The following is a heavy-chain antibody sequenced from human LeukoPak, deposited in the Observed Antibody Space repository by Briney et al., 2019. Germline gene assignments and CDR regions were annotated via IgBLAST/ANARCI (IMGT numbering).Heavy chain of an antibody. CDR3: ARIVGATWYYFDY. Sequence: PSETLSLTCTVSGGSISSSSYYWGWIRQPPGKGLEWIGSIYYSGSTYYNPSLKSRVTISVDTSKNQFSLKLSSVTAADTAVYYCARIVGATWYYFDYWGQGTLVTVSS. J-gene: IGHJ4*02. CDR1: GGSISSSSYY. V-gene: IGHV4-39*07. CDR2: IYYSGST. D-gene: IGHD1-26*01.